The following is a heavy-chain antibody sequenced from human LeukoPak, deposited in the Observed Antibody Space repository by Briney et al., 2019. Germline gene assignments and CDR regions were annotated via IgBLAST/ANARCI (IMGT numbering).Heavy chain of an antibody. Sequence: GGSLRLSCAASGFTVSSNYMSWVRQAPGKGLEWVSVIYSGGSTYYADSVKSRFTISRDNSKNTLYLQMNSLRAEDTAVYYCARDRTMVRGVIAGYYYGMDVWGQGTTVTVSS. V-gene: IGHV3-66*02. CDR2: IYSGGST. CDR1: GFTVSSNY. D-gene: IGHD3-10*01. CDR3: ARDRTMVRGVIAGYYYGMDV. J-gene: IGHJ6*02.